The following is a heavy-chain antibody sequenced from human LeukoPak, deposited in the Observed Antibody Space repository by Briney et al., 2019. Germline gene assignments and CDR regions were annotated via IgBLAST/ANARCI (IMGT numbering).Heavy chain of an antibody. CDR1: GGSISSSSYY. D-gene: IGHD2-21*02. Sequence: PSETLSLTCTVSGGSISSSSYYWGWIRQPPGKGLEWIGSIYYSGSTYYNPSLKSRVTISVDTSKNQFSLKLSSVTAADTAVYYCARHVLVWTDCGGDCSDYWGQGTLVTVSS. J-gene: IGHJ4*02. CDR2: IYYSGST. V-gene: IGHV4-39*01. CDR3: ARHVLVWTDCGGDCSDY.